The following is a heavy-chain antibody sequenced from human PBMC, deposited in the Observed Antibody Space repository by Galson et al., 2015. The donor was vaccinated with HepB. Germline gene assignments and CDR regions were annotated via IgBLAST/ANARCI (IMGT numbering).Heavy chain of an antibody. CDR3: TSRSLGISTVWLAL. CDR2: SRRERNSDAT. V-gene: IGHV3-73*01. Sequence: SLRLSCAASGVMVRGSAIHWARQASGKGLEGIGRSRRERNSDATSYGQAGQGRITMARDESENTANLQMNSLKTDATAVYFCTSRSLGISTVWLALWGQGPLVTLSS. CDR1: GVMVRGSA. J-gene: IGHJ5*02. D-gene: IGHD1-1*01.